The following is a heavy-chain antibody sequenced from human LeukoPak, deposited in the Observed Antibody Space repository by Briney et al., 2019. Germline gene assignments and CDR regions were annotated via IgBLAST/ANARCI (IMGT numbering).Heavy chain of an antibody. CDR1: GFTFSTYS. J-gene: IGHJ4*02. V-gene: IGHV3-21*01. Sequence: GGSLRLSCAASGFTFSTYSMNWVRQAPGKGLEWVSSISSSSSYIYYADSVKGRFTISRDNSKNTLYLQMNSLRAEDTAVYYCARAGPYDYVWGSYRLREFVYWGQGTLVTVSS. D-gene: IGHD3-16*02. CDR2: ISSSSSYI. CDR3: ARAGPYDYVWGSYRLREFVY.